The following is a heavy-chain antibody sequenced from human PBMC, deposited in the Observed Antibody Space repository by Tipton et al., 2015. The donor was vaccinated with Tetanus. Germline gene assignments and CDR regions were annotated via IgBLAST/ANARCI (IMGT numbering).Heavy chain of an antibody. J-gene: IGHJ6*02. CDR1: GGSLSGFY. CDR2: INQSGST. V-gene: IGHV4-34*01. D-gene: IGHD3-16*01. Sequence: TLFLTCAVSGGSLSGFYWGWIRQPPGKGLEWIGEINQSGSTNDNPSLKSRVTISVDTSKNQFSLKRSSVTAADTAVYYCARHGGRLAYYYYGMDVWGQGTTVTVS. CDR3: ARHGGRLAYYYYGMDV.